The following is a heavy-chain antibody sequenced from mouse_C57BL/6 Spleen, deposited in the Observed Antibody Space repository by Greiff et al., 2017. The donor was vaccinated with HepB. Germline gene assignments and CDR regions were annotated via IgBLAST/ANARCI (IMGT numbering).Heavy chain of an antibody. J-gene: IGHJ1*03. Sequence: VQLQQSGAELAKPGASVKLSCKASGYTFTSYWMHWVKQRPGQGLEWIGYINPSSGYTKYNQTFKDKATLTADKSSSTAYMQLSSLTYEDAAVYYCARGYYGKYEFSYGYFDVWGTGTTVTVSS. D-gene: IGHD2-1*01. CDR3: ARGYYGKYEFSYGYFDV. V-gene: IGHV1-7*01. CDR1: GYTFTSYW. CDR2: INPSSGYT.